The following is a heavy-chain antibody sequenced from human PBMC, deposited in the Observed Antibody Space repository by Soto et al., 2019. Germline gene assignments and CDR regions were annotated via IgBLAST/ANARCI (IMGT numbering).Heavy chain of an antibody. CDR3: ARSDYDFWSGWKYYFDY. CDR2: INHSGST. V-gene: IGHV4-34*01. D-gene: IGHD3-3*01. Sequence: PSETLSLTCAVYGGSFSGYYWSWIRQPPGKGLEWIGEINHSGSTNYNPSLKSRVSISVDTSKNQFSLKLSSVTAADTAVYYCARSDYDFWSGWKYYFDYWGQGTLVTVSS. CDR1: GGSFSGYY. J-gene: IGHJ4*02.